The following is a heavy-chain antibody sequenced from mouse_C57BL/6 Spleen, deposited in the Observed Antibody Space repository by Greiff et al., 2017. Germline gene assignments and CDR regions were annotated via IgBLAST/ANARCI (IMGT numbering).Heavy chain of an antibody. CDR1: GYAFSSYW. J-gene: IGHJ2*01. Sequence: VQLQQSGAELVKPGASVKISCKASGYAFSSYWMNWVKQRPGKGLEWIGQIYPGDGDTNYNGKFKGKATLTADKSSSTAYMQLSSLTSEDSAVYFCARSGPLYDGSSYFDYWGQGTTLTVSS. V-gene: IGHV1-80*01. CDR3: ARSGPLYDGSSYFDY. D-gene: IGHD1-1*01. CDR2: IYPGDGDT.